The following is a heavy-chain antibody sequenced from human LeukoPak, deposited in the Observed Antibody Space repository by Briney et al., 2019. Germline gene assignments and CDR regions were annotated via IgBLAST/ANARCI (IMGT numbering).Heavy chain of an antibody. Sequence: GGSLRLFCAPSGFTFSSYSTNWVRHAPGKGLGWVSSISSSSSYIYYADSVKGRFTISRDNAKNSLYLQMNSLRAEDTAVYYCAGGGHWFDPWGQGTLVTVSS. D-gene: IGHD3-16*01. V-gene: IGHV3-21*01. CDR2: ISSSSSYI. CDR3: AGGGHWFDP. CDR1: GFTFSSYS. J-gene: IGHJ5*02.